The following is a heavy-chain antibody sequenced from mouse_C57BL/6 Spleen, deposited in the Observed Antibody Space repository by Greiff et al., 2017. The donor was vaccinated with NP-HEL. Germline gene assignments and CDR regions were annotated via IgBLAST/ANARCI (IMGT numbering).Heavy chain of an antibody. CDR1: GYTFTSYW. J-gene: IGHJ1*03. Sequence: QVQLKQPGTELVKPGASVKLSCKASGYTFTSYWMHWVKQRPGQGLEWIGNINPSNGGTNYNEKFKSKATLTVDKSSSTAYMQLSSLTSEDSAVYYCARSRSNYVGYFDVWGTGTTVTVSS. CDR3: ARSRSNYVGYFDV. CDR2: INPSNGGT. D-gene: IGHD2-5*01. V-gene: IGHV1-53*01.